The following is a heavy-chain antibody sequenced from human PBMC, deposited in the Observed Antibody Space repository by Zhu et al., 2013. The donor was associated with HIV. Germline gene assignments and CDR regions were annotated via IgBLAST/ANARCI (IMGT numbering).Heavy chain of an antibody. CDR1: GDSVSGYY. Sequence: QVQLRESGPGLVKPSATLSLTCAVSGDSVSGYYWSWIRQPPGKGLEWLGYISQSGNTKYNPSLESRVTISKETPKNVFSLRLTSVTAADTAMYYCAKEGSSKAVDYWGPGLLVTVSS. V-gene: IGHV4-59*02. J-gene: IGHJ4*02. CDR3: AKEGSSKAVDY. CDR2: ISQSGNT. D-gene: IGHD2-2*01.